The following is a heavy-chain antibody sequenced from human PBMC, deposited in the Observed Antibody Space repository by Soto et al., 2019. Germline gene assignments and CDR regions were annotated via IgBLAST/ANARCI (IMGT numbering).Heavy chain of an antibody. Sequence: QVPLVQSGAEVKKPGDSVRVSCEASGYTFTAYHIHWVRQAPGQGLEWMGWINPKFGDTTYAQDFQGRVSMTRDMSISTVYMELSRLTSDDTAIYYCARNMDYYYGRGSGNGHGVWGQGTTVTVFS. V-gene: IGHV1-2*02. D-gene: IGHD3-10*02. J-gene: IGHJ6*02. CDR3: ARNMDYYYGRGSGNGHGV. CDR1: GYTFTAYH. CDR2: INPKFGDT.